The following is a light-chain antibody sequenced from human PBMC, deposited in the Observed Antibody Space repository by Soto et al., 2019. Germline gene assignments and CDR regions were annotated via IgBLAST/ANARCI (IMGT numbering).Light chain of an antibody. CDR3: QQYNNWPPIT. J-gene: IGKJ5*01. Sequence: EIVLTQSPGTLSLSPGERATLSCRASQSVSSNLAWYQQKPGQAPRLLIYGASSRATGIPARFSGSGSGTDFTLTISNLQSEDFAVYYCQQYNNWPPITFGQGTRLEIK. CDR1: QSVSSN. V-gene: IGKV3D-15*01. CDR2: GAS.